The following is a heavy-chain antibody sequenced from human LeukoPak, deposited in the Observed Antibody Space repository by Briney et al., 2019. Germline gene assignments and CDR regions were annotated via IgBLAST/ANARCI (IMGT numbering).Heavy chain of an antibody. V-gene: IGHV1-18*01. Sequence: GASVKVSCKASGYTFTSYGISWVRQAPGQGLEWMGWISAYNGNTNYAQKLQGRVTMTTDTSTSTAYMELRSLRSDDTAVYYCARPSGYYSPYYCDYWGQGTLVTVSS. CDR1: GYTFTSYG. D-gene: IGHD3-3*01. CDR2: ISAYNGNT. J-gene: IGHJ4*02. CDR3: ARPSGYYSPYYCDY.